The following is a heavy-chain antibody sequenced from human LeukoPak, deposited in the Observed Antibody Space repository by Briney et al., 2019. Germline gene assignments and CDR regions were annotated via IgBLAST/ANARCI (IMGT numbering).Heavy chain of an antibody. CDR1: GYTFSGSY. CDR3: ARDMYSGTYGH. V-gene: IGHV1-2*02. Sequence: ASVKVSCKAPGYTFSGSYMHWVRQAPGQGLEWMGWINPTSGVTKYAEKFQGRVTMTRDTSINTAYMELSGLRSVDTAVYYCARDMYSGTYGHWGQGTLVTVSS. J-gene: IGHJ4*02. CDR2: INPTSGVT. D-gene: IGHD1-26*01.